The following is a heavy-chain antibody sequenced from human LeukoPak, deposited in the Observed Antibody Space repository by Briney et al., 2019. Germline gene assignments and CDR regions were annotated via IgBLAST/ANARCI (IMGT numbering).Heavy chain of an antibody. D-gene: IGHD3-10*01. CDR2: IKQDGSKK. J-gene: IGHJ5*02. V-gene: IGHV3-7*01. CDR1: GFTFSNYW. Sequence: PGGSLRLSCAASGFTFSNYWMSWVRQAPGMGLEWVANIKQDGSKKYYVDSVKGRFTISRDNAKNSLYLQMNSLRAEDTAVYYCARASAGMVRLFDPWGQGTLVTVSS. CDR3: ARASAGMVRLFDP.